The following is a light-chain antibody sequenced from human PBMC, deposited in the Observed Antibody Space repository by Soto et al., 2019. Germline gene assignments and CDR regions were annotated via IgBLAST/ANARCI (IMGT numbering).Light chain of an antibody. CDR1: QDITYY. CDR3: QQYSDSSGA. Sequence: DIQLTQSPSFLSASVGDRVTITCRASQDITYYLAWYQQKPGKAPKLLIFGASTLQSGVPSRFSGSGSGTEFTLTISSLQPDDFATYYCQQYSDSSGAFGQGTRVEIK. J-gene: IGKJ1*01. V-gene: IGKV1-9*01. CDR2: GAS.